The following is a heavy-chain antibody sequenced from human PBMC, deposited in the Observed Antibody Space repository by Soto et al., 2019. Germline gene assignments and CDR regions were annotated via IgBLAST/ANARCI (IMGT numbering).Heavy chain of an antibody. V-gene: IGHV3-64*01. D-gene: IGHD6-13*01. CDR2: ISTNGDST. CDR3: AREGMSRPRWVFDY. CDR1: GFTFGSYP. Sequence: EVQLVESGGGLVQPGGSLRLSCAASGFTFGSYPMHWVRQAPGKGLEYVSAISTNGDSTFYANSVKGRFTISRDNSKNNMYFQMGSLRAEDMGVYYCAREGMSRPRWVFDYWGQGTLVTASS. J-gene: IGHJ4*02.